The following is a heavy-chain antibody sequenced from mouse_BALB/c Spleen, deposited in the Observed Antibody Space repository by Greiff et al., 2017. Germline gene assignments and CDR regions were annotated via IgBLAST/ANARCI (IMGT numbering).Heavy chain of an antibody. CDR2: IRNKANGYTT. D-gene: IGHD1-1*01. V-gene: IGHV7-3*02. CDR1: GFTFTDYY. J-gene: IGHJ4*01. Sequence: EVNVVESGGGLVQPGGSLRLSCATSGFTFTDYYMSWVRQPPGKALEWLGFIRNKANGYTTEYSASVKGRFTISRDNSQSILYLQMNTLRAEDSATYYCARDNYGSSYDAMDYWGQGTSVTVSS. CDR3: ARDNYGSSYDAMDY.